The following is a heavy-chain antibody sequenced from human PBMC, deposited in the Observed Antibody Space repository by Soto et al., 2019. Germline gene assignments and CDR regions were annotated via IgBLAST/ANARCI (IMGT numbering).Heavy chain of an antibody. CDR3: ARDLIPSSDAFDI. V-gene: IGHV3-53*04. D-gene: IGHD2-8*01. CDR2: IYSGGST. J-gene: IGHJ3*02. CDR1: GFTVSSNY. Sequence: GESLKISCAASGFTVSSNYMSWVRQAPGKGLEWVSVIYSGGSTYYADSVKGRFTISRHNSKNTLYLQMNSLRAEDTAVYYCARDLIPSSDAFDIWGQGTMVTVSS.